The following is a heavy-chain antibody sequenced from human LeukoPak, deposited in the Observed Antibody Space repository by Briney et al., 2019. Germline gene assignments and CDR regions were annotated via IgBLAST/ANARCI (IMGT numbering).Heavy chain of an antibody. D-gene: IGHD3-16*01. CDR2: ISPSNGNT. CDR1: GYTFSTYH. V-gene: IGHV1-46*01. CDR3: VREASGGYFDY. Sequence: ASVKVSCKASGYTFSTYHMNWVRQAPGQGLEWMGTISPSNGNTNYAQSFRGRVTMTRDTSTSTVYMELTSLTSEDTAVYYCVREASGGYFDYWGQGTQVTVSS. J-gene: IGHJ4*02.